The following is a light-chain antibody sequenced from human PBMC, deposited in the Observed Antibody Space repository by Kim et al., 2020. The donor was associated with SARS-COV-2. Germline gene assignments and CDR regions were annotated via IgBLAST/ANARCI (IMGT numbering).Light chain of an antibody. J-gene: IGKJ1*01. CDR2: GAS. V-gene: IGKV3-11*01. Sequence: DIVLTQSPATLSSSLGERVTLTCRASQSINSSLAWYQQKPGKAPRLVIFGASNWATGVPARFSGSGSGTDFTLTISSLQTDDFAVYYCQKHGSWPRTFGQGTKVDIK. CDR1: QSINSS. CDR3: QKHGSWPRT.